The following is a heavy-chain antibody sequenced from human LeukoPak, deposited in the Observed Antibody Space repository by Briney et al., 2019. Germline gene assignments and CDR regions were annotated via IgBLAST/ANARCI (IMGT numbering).Heavy chain of an antibody. J-gene: IGHJ5*02. D-gene: IGHD5-24*01. CDR3: ARTRDGYNTNWFDP. V-gene: IGHV3-21*01. CDR1: GFTFSSYS. CDR2: ISSSSSYI. Sequence: PGGSLRLSCAASGFTFSSYSMNWVCQAPGKGLEWVSSISSSSSYIYYADSVKGRFTISRDNAKNSLYLQMNSLRAEDTAVYYCARTRDGYNTNWFDPWGQGTLVTVSS.